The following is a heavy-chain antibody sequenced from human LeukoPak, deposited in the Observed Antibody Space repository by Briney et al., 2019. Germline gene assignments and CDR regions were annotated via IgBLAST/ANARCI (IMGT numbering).Heavy chain of an antibody. V-gene: IGHV3-9*01. D-gene: IGHD2-15*01. CDR3: AKDLGYPYCSGGSCSTYGFDY. CDR2: ISWNSGGI. Sequence: SLRLSCAASGFTFDDYAMHWVRQAPGKGLEWVSGISWNSGGIGYADSVKGRFTISRDNAKNSLYLQMNSLRAEDTALYYCAKDLGYPYCSGGSCSTYGFDYWGQGTLVTVSS. J-gene: IGHJ4*02. CDR1: GFTFDDYA.